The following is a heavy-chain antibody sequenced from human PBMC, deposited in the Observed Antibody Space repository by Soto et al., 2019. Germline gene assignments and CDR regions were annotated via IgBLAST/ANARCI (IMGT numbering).Heavy chain of an antibody. V-gene: IGHV1-69*13. CDR1: GGTFSSYA. CDR2: IIPIFGTA. CDR3: ATSYGNAWYTY. Sequence: SVKVSCKASGGTFSSYAISWVPQAPGQGLEWMGGIIPIFGTANYAQKFQGRVTITADESTSTAYMELSSLRSEDTAIYYCATSYGNAWYTYWGQGTQVTVSS. D-gene: IGHD6-13*01. J-gene: IGHJ4*02.